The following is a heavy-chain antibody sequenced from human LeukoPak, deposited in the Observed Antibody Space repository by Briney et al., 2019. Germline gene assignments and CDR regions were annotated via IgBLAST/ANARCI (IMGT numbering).Heavy chain of an antibody. CDR2: IKQDGSEK. CDR3: ARVRYFDWLYYFDY. J-gene: IGHJ4*02. Sequence: PGGSLRLSCAASGFTFSSYWMSWVRQAPGKGLEWVANIKQDGSEKYYADSVKGRFTISRDNAKNSLYLQMNSLRAEDTAVYYRARVRYFDWLYYFDYWGQGTLVTVSS. V-gene: IGHV3-7*01. D-gene: IGHD3-9*01. CDR1: GFTFSSYW.